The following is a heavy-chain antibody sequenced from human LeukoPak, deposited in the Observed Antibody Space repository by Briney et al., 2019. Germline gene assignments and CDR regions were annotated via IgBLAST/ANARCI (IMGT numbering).Heavy chain of an antibody. D-gene: IGHD2-15*01. CDR2: IYYSGST. V-gene: IGHV4-31*03. CDR1: GGSISIGGYY. Sequence: SETLSLTCTVSGGSISIGGYYWSWIRQHPGKGLEWIGYIYYSGSTYYNPSLKSRVTISVDTSKNQFSLKLSSVAAADTAVYYCASGYCSGGSCLDYWGQGTLVTVSS. CDR3: ASGYCSGGSCLDY. J-gene: IGHJ4*02.